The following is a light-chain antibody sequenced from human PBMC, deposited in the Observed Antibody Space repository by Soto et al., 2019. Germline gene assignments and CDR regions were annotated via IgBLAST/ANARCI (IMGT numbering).Light chain of an antibody. J-gene: IGKJ2*01. V-gene: IGKV3-20*01. CDR3: QQYGSSPMYT. Sequence: EIVLTQSPGTLSLSPGERATLSCRASQSVNSNYLAWFQQKPGQAPRLLIYAASSRATGIPDRFSGSGSATDFTLTITRLEPEDFAVYYCQQYGSSPMYTFGQGTKLEIK. CDR2: AAS. CDR1: QSVNSNY.